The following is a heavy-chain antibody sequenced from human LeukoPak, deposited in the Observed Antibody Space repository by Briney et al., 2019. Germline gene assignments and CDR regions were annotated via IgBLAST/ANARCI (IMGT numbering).Heavy chain of an antibody. CDR2: IYYSGST. CDR3: ARPRITMVRGVISGWFDP. CDR1: GGSISSGDYY. D-gene: IGHD3-10*01. Sequence: PSQTLSLTCTVSGGSISSGDYYWSWIRQPPGKGLEWIGYIYYSGSTYYNPSLKSRVTISVDTSKNQFSLKLSSVTAADTAVYYCARPRITMVRGVISGWFDPWGQGTLVTVS. V-gene: IGHV4-30-4*01. J-gene: IGHJ5*02.